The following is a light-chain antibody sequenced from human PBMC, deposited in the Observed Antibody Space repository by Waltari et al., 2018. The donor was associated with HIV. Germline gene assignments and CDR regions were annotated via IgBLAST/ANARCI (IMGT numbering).Light chain of an antibody. V-gene: IGLV2-8*01. CDR2: EVS. J-gene: IGLJ2*01. CDR1: SSDVGGYNY. Sequence: QSALTQPPSAPGSPGQSVTISCTGTSSDVGGYNYVSWYQQHPGKAPKLMIYEVSKRPSVVPDRFSGSKSGNTASLAVSGLQAEDDADYYCSSYAGSNNWVFGGGTKLTVL. CDR3: SSYAGSNNWV.